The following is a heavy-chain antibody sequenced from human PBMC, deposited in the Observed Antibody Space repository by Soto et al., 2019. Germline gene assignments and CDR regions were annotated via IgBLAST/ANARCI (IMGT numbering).Heavy chain of an antibody. V-gene: IGHV1-8*01. CDR2: MNPNSGNT. CDR3: ARVRSRSSSWYIFLGY. J-gene: IGHJ4*02. CDR1: GYTFTSYD. Sequence: ASVKVSCKASGYTFTSYDINWVRQATGQGLEWMGWMNPNSGNTGYAQKFQGRVTMTRNTAISTDYMELSSLRSEDTAVYYCARVRSRSSSWYIFLGYWGQGTLVTVSS. D-gene: IGHD6-13*01.